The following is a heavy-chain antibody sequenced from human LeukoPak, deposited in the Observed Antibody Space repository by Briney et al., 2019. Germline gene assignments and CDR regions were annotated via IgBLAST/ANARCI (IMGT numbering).Heavy chain of an antibody. CDR1: GGSSSNYF. CDR3: AAAELVGIYSSSWRFDY. Sequence: SETLSLTCTVSGGSSSNYFWTWIRQPPGKGLEWIGYVYYSGTTNYNPSLKSRVTISVDTSKNQFSLKLSSVTAADTAVYYCAAAELVGIYSSSWRFDYWGQGTLVTVSS. CDR2: VYYSGTT. J-gene: IGHJ4*02. V-gene: IGHV4-59*01. D-gene: IGHD6-13*01.